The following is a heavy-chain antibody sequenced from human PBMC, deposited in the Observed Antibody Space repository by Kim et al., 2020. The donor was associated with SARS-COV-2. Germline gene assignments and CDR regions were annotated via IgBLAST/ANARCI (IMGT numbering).Heavy chain of an antibody. J-gene: IGHJ6*02. V-gene: IGHV4-61*02. D-gene: IGHD6-13*01. CDR2: IYTSGST. Sequence: SETLSLTCTVSGGSISSGSYYWSWIRQPAGKGLEWIGRIYTSGSTNYNPSLKSRVTISVDTSKNQFSLKLSSVTAADTAVYYCARDMGSSWPLNYYYYYGMDVWGQGTTVTVSS. CDR3: ARDMGSSWPLNYYYYYGMDV. CDR1: GGSISSGSYY.